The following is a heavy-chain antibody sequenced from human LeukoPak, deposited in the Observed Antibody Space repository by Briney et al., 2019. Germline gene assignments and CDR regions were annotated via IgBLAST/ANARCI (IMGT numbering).Heavy chain of an antibody. V-gene: IGHV4-59*08. CDR1: GGSVSNYY. Sequence: PSETLSLTCSVSGGSVSNYYWSWIRQPPGRGLEWIGYVYYTGSTNYNPSLKSRVTMFEDKSKNQFSLRLYSVTVADTAVYYCARHFAYSSSSYFDYWGQGSLVTVSS. CDR2: VYYTGST. CDR3: ARHFAYSSSSYFDY. J-gene: IGHJ4*02. D-gene: IGHD6-6*01.